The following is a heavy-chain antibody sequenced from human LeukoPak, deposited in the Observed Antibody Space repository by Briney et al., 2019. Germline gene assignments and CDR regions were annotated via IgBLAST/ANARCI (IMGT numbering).Heavy chain of an antibody. V-gene: IGHV4-59*12. CDR2: IYYSGST. D-gene: IGHD5-24*01. Sequence: SETLSLTCTVSGGSISSYYWSWVRQPPGKGLEWIGYIYYSGSTYYNPSLKSRVTISVDTSKNQFSLKLSSVTAADTAVYYCARVEMATITAYFDYWGQGTLVTVSS. CDR1: GGSISSYY. J-gene: IGHJ4*02. CDR3: ARVEMATITAYFDY.